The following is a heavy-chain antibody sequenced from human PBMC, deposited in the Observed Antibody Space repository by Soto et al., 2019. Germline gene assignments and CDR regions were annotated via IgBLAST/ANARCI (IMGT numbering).Heavy chain of an antibody. J-gene: IGHJ4*02. CDR1: GYTFTSYA. CDR3: AKDYYDSSGYNFDY. D-gene: IGHD3-22*01. Sequence: ASVKVSCKASGYTFTSYAMHWVRQAPGQRREWMGWINAGNGNTKYSQKFQGRVTITWDTSASTAYVELSSLRSEDTVLYYCAKDYYDSSGYNFDYWVKGTLVTVSS. CDR2: INAGNGNT. V-gene: IGHV1-3*01.